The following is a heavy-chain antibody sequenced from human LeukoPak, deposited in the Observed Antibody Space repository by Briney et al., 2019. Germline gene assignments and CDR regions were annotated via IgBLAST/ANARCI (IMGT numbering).Heavy chain of an antibody. CDR3: AREFVYYDILTGYLYYFDY. CDR2: IRGSGGST. CDR1: GFTFSSYA. V-gene: IGHV3-23*01. Sequence: GGSLRLSCAASGFTFSSYAMSWVRQALGKGLEWVSAIRGSGGSTYYADSVKGRFTISRDNAKNSLYLQMNSLRAEDTAVYYCAREFVYYDILTGYLYYFDYWGQGTLVTVSS. J-gene: IGHJ4*02. D-gene: IGHD3-9*01.